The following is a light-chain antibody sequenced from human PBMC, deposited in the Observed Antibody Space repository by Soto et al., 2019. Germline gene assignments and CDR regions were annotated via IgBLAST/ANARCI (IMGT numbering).Light chain of an antibody. CDR2: AAS. CDR3: QKYDTAPLT. CDR1: RAINYD. J-gene: IGKJ4*01. V-gene: IGKV1-27*01. Sequence: DIQMTQSPSALSASVGDRVTITCQASRAINYDLAWYQQKPGKVPTLLSSAASTLHSGVPSRFSGSGSGTDFTLTISSLQPEDVATYFCQKYDTAPLTCGGGTKV.